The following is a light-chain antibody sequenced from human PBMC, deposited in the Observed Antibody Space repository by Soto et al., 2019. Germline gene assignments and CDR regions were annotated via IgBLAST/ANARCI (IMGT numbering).Light chain of an antibody. J-gene: IGLJ2*01. Sequence: QSALTQPASVSGSPGQSITLSCTGTSSDIGGYNYVSWYQQHPGKAPKLMIYDVSNRPSGVSNRFSGSKSGNTASLTISGLQTEDVADYYCSSYTPSSTLGVFGGGTKLTVL. CDR3: SSYTPSSTLGV. V-gene: IGLV2-14*03. CDR2: DVS. CDR1: SSDIGGYNY.